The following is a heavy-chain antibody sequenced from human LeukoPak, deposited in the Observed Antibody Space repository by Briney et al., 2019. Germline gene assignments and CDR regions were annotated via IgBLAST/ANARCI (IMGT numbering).Heavy chain of an antibody. CDR1: GFTFSSYA. J-gene: IGHJ4*02. CDR3: AKEPGSYFGSGSYIY. D-gene: IGHD3-10*01. V-gene: IGHV3-23*01. CDR2: ISGSGGRT. Sequence: GGSLRLSCAASGFTFSSYAMSWVRQAPGEGLEWVSGISGSGGRTYYADSVKGRFTISRDNSKNTLYLQMNSLRAEDTAVYYCAKEPGSYFGSGSYIYWGQGTLVTVSS.